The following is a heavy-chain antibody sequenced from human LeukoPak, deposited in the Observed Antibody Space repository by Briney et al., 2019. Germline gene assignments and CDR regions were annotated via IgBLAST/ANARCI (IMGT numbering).Heavy chain of an antibody. V-gene: IGHV4-59*01. CDR1: GGSISSYY. J-gene: IGHJ3*02. CDR3: ARDRIYYYDSSGYRVDAFDI. CDR2: IYYSGST. Sequence: KTSETLSLTCTVSGGSISSYYWSWIRQPPGKGLEWIGYIYYSGSTNYNPSLKSRVTISVDTSKNQFSLKLSSVTAADTAVYYCARDRIYYYDSSGYRVDAFDIWGQGTMVTVSS. D-gene: IGHD3-22*01.